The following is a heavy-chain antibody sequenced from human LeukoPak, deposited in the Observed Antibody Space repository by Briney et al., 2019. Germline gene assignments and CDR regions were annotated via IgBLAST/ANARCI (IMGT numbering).Heavy chain of an antibody. J-gene: IGHJ3*02. V-gene: IGHV4-31*03. CDR3: ARRSTGLRDGYSRLGAFDI. CDR2: IYYSGST. CDR1: GGSISSGGYY. Sequence: PSETLSLTCTVSGGSISSGGYYWSWIRQHPGKGLEWIGYIYYSGSTYYNPSLKSRVTISVDTSKNQFSLKLSSVTAADTAVYYCARRSTGLRDGYSRLGAFDIWGQGTMVTVSS. D-gene: IGHD5-24*01.